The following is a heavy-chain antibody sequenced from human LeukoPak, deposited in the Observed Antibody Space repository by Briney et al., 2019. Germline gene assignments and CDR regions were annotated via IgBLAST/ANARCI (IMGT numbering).Heavy chain of an antibody. CDR1: GGSFSGYY. CDR2: IYYSGST. J-gene: IGHJ4*02. CDR3: ARRDGNWGYFDY. D-gene: IGHD7-27*01. V-gene: IGHV4-59*08. Sequence: SETLSLTCAVYGGSFSGYYWSWIRQPPGKGLEWIGYIYYSGSTNYNPSLKSRVTISVDTSKNQLSLKLSSVTAADTAVYYCARRDGNWGYFDYWGQGTLVTVSS.